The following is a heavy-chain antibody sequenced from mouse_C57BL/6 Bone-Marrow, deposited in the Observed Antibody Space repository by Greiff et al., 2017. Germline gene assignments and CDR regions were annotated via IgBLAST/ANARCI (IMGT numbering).Heavy chain of an antibody. Sequence: EVKLVESGGGLVKPGGSLKLSCAASGFTFSSYTMSWVRQTPEKRLEWVATISGGGGNTYYPDSVKGRFTISRDNAKNTLYLQLSSLRSEDTALYYCARRQLRASYWYFDVWGTGTTVTVSS. D-gene: IGHD3-2*02. J-gene: IGHJ1*03. CDR2: ISGGGGNT. CDR3: ARRQLRASYWYFDV. V-gene: IGHV5-9*01. CDR1: GFTFSSYT.